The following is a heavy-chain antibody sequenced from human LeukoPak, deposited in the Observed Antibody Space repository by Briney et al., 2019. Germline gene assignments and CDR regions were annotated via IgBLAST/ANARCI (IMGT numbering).Heavy chain of an antibody. CDR2: ISYDGSNK. D-gene: IGHD2-21*02. CDR3: AKSRVTAISPLDY. V-gene: IGHV3-30-3*02. Sequence: GGSLRLSCAASGFTFSSYAMHWVRQAPGKGLEWVAVISYDGSNKYYADSVKGRFTISRDNSKNTLYLQMNSLRAEDTAVYYCAKSRVTAISPLDYWGQGTLVTVSS. CDR1: GFTFSSYA. J-gene: IGHJ4*02.